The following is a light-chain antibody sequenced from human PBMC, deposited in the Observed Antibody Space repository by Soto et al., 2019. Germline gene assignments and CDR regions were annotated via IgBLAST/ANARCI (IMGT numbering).Light chain of an antibody. CDR2: GAS. CDR3: QQYNNWPSWT. J-gene: IGKJ1*01. CDR1: QSVSSN. Sequence: IVLTTSTGNLSGSPGERANLSCRASQSVSSNLAWYQQKPGQAPRLLIYGASTRATGIPARFSGSGSGTEFTLTISSLQSEDFAAYYCQQYNNWPSWTFCQGTKVDIK. V-gene: IGKV3-15*01.